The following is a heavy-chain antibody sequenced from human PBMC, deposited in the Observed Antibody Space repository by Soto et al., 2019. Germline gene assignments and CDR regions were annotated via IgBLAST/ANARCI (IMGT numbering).Heavy chain of an antibody. Sequence: QVQLVQSGAEVKKPGSSVKVSCNASGGTFSSYAISWVRQAPGQGLEWMGGIIPIFGTANYAQKFQGRVTITAAESTSTAYMELSSLRSEDTAVYYCAREYSGYDGGANWFDPWGQGTLVTVSS. CDR2: IIPIFGTA. CDR1: GGTFSSYA. D-gene: IGHD5-12*01. J-gene: IGHJ5*02. CDR3: AREYSGYDGGANWFDP. V-gene: IGHV1-69*12.